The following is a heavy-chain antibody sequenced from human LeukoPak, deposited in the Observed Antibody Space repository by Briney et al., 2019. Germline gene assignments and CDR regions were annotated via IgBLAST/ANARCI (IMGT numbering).Heavy chain of an antibody. J-gene: IGHJ3*02. CDR2: IYYSGST. D-gene: IGHD6-19*01. CDR1: GGSISSYY. Sequence: SETLSLTCTVSGGSISSYYWSWIRQPPGKGLEWIGYIYYSGSTNYNPSLKSRVTISVDTSKNQFSLKLSSVTAADTAVYYCVRSGWSGEDAFDIWGQGTMVTVSS. CDR3: VRSGWSGEDAFDI. V-gene: IGHV4-59*01.